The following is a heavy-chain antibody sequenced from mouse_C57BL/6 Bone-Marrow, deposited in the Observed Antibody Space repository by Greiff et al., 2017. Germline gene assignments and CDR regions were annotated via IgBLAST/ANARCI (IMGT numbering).Heavy chain of an antibody. V-gene: IGHV1-19*01. CDR1: GYTFTDYY. Sequence: VQLQQSGPVLVKPGASVKLFCKASGYTFTDYYLNWVKQSHGKSLAWIGVINPYNGCTSYNQQFKGTATLTVYKSSSTASLALSSLTSDDSAAYYCASEDIYPKYLDYWGQGTMLTVSS. CDR3: ASEDIYPKYLDY. J-gene: IGHJ2*01. CDR2: INPYNGCT. D-gene: IGHD3-3*01.